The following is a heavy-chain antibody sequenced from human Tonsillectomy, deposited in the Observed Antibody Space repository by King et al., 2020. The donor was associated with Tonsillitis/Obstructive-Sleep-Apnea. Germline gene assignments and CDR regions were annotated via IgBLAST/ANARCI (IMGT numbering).Heavy chain of an antibody. CDR2: INSDGSST. V-gene: IGHV3-74*01. Sequence: VQLVESGGGLVQPGGSLRLSCAASGFTFSSYWMHWVRQAPGKGLVWVSRINSDGSSTSYADSVKGRFTISRDNAKNTLYLQMNSPRAEHTAVYYCARDPSSSWSSDAFDIWGQGTMVTVSS. J-gene: IGHJ3*02. CDR1: GFTFSSYW. D-gene: IGHD6-13*01. CDR3: ARDPSSSWSSDAFDI.